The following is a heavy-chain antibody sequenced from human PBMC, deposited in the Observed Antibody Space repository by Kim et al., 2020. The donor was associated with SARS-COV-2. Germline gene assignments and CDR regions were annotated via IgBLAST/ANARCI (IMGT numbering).Heavy chain of an antibody. D-gene: IGHD2-2*01. CDR2: ISSGSGYT. J-gene: IGHJ5*02. CDR1: GYNLNTYS. V-gene: IGHV1-3*01. CDR3: SRGSTYTSVSDWFDP. Sequence: ASVKVSCKASGYNLNTYSMHWVRQAPGQGLEWMAWISSGSGYTKYSQKFQGRVSITRDTPANTDYMELTSLRSEDTAVYYCSRGSTYTSVSDWFDPWGQG.